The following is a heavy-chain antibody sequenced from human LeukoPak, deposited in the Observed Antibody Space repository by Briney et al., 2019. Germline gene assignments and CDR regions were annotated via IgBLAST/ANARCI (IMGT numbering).Heavy chain of an antibody. CDR1: GGSISSYY. V-gene: IGHV4-59*01. J-gene: IGHJ4*02. Sequence: SETLSLTCTVSGGSISSYYWSWIRQPPGKGLEWIGYIYYSGSTNYNSSFKSRVTISIDTSKNQFPLRLSSVTAADTAVYYCARGKEVITMLRGLKPGYYFDYWGQGTLVTVSS. D-gene: IGHD3-10*01. CDR2: IYYSGST. CDR3: ARGKEVITMLRGLKPGYYFDY.